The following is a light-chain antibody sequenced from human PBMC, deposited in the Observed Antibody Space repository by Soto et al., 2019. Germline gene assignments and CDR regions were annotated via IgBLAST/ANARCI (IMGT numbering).Light chain of an antibody. CDR1: SSDVGGYNY. CDR3: GSYTSSRIYD. Sequence: QSVLTQPASVSVSPGKSITISCTGTSSDVGGYNYVSWYQHHPGKAPKPMIYEVSNRPSGVSDRFSGSKSGNTASLTISGLQAEDEADYYCGSYTSSRIYDFGAGTEVTVL. V-gene: IGLV2-14*01. CDR2: EVS. J-gene: IGLJ1*01.